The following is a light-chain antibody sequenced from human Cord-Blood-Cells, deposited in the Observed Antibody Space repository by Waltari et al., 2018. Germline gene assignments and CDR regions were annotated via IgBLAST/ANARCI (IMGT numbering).Light chain of an antibody. V-gene: IGLV3-1*01. CDR2: QDS. CDR1: KLGDKY. Sequence: SYELTQPPSVSVSPGQTASITCSGAKLGDKYACWYQQKPGQTPVLVIYQDSKRPSGIPERFSGANAGNTATLTLSGTQAMDEADYYCQAWDSSTNWVFGGGTKLTVL. J-gene: IGLJ3*02. CDR3: QAWDSSTNWV.